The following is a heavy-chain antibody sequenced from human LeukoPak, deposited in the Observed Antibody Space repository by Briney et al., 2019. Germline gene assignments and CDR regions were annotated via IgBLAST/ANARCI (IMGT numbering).Heavy chain of an antibody. CDR1: GFTFSSYA. D-gene: IGHD5-24*01. V-gene: IGHV3-30-3*01. J-gene: IGHJ6*02. CDR2: ISYDGSNK. Sequence: GRSLRLSCAASGFTFSSYAMHWVRQAPGKGLEWVAVISYDGSNKYYADSVKGRFTISRDNSKNTLYLQMNSLRAEDTAVYYCARTGEKMATITYYYYGMDVWGQGTTVTASS. CDR3: ARTGEKMATITYYYYGMDV.